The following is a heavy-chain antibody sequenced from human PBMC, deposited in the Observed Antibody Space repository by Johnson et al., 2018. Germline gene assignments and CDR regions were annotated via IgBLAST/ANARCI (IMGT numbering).Heavy chain of an antibody. CDR3: AKGKYSATQHDVFDI. V-gene: IGHV3-30*18. D-gene: IGHD2-15*01. CDR1: GFLFSSYG. J-gene: IGHJ3*02. CDR2: ISYDGSNT. Sequence: QVQLVETGGGVVQPGRSLRVSCAASGFLFSSYGMHWVRQAPGKGLEWLVLISYDGSNTYYADSERGRFTISRDNSKNTVYLQMNSLRAEDTAVYYCAKGKYSATQHDVFDIWGQGTMVTVSS.